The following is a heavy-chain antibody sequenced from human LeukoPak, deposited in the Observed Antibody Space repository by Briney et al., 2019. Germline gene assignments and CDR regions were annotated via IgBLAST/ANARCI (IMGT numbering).Heavy chain of an antibody. CDR2: ISAYNGNT. V-gene: IGHV1-18*01. Sequence: ATVKVSCKASGYTFTSYGISWVRQAPGQGLEWMGWISAYNGNTNYAQKLQGRVTMTTDTSTSTAYMELRSLRSDDTAVYYCARARGRSLITTIDYWGQGTLVTVSS. CDR1: GYTFTSYG. D-gene: IGHD3-22*01. J-gene: IGHJ4*02. CDR3: ARARGRSLITTIDY.